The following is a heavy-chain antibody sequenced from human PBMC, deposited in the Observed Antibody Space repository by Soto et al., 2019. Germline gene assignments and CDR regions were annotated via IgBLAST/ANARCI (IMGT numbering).Heavy chain of an antibody. CDR2: ISSSGGTI. V-gene: IGHV3-48*03. J-gene: IGHJ3*02. Sequence: SCKASGGTFSSYAISWVRQAPGKGLEWVSYISSSGGTIYYADSVKGRFTISRDNAKNSLYLQMNSLRAEDTAVYYCASIYCSSTSCPRGNAFDIWGQGTMVT. CDR1: GGTFSSYA. D-gene: IGHD2-2*01. CDR3: ASIYCSSTSCPRGNAFDI.